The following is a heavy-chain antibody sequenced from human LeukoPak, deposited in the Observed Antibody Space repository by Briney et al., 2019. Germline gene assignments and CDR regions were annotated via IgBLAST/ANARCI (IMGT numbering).Heavy chain of an antibody. Sequence: PGGSLRLSCAASGFTFSSYSMNWVRQAPGKGLEWVSYISSSSSTIYCADSVKGRFTISRDNARNSLYLQMNSLRAEDTAVYYCARTPSPKTYYYDSSGPPYYFDYWGQGTLVTVSS. CDR3: ARTPSPKTYYYDSSGPPYYFDY. D-gene: IGHD3-22*01. J-gene: IGHJ4*02. CDR1: GFTFSSYS. V-gene: IGHV3-48*01. CDR2: ISSSSSTI.